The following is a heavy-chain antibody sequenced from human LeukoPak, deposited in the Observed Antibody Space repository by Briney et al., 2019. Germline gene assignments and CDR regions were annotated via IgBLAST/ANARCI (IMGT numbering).Heavy chain of an antibody. CDR1: GFDFSKYT. Sequence: GGSLRLSCAASGFDFSKYTMSWVRQAPGKGLEWVSSISSGSRRVHYADSMRGRFTISRDNAKSSVYLQMHNLRVEDTATYFCARVVLDHFWGRGTLVTVSS. J-gene: IGHJ4*02. CDR2: ISSGSRRV. V-gene: IGHV3-21*06. D-gene: IGHD6-6*01. CDR3: ARVVLDHF.